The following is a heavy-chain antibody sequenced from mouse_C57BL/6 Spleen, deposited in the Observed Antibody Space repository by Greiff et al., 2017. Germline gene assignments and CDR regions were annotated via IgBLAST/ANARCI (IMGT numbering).Heavy chain of an antibody. D-gene: IGHD1-1*01. J-gene: IGHJ2*01. CDR3: TRDYGSSDGY. Sequence: EVQGVEPGAGFVKPGASLKLSCAASGFTFSSYCMSWVRQTPEKRLEWVAYISSGGDYIYYADTVKGRFTLSRDKARNTLYLQMSSLKSEDSAMYYCTRDYGSSDGYWGQGTTLTVAS. CDR1: GFTFSSYC. CDR2: ISSGGDYI. V-gene: IGHV5-9-1*02.